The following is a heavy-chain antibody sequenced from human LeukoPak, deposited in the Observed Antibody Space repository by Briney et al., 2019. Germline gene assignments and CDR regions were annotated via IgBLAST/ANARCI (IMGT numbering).Heavy chain of an antibody. CDR2: IIPIFGTA. D-gene: IGHD2-2*01. J-gene: IGHJ6*02. Sequence: GASVKVSCKASGYTFTSYGISWVRQAPGQGLEWMGGIIPIFGTANYAQKFQGRVTITADESTSTAYMELSSLRSEDTAVYYCARDRDIVVVPAADSYYGMDVWGQGTTVTVSS. V-gene: IGHV1-69*13. CDR3: ARDRDIVVVPAADSYYGMDV. CDR1: GYTFTSYG.